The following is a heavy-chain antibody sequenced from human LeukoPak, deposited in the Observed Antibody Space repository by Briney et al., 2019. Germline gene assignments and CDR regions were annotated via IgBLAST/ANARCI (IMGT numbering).Heavy chain of an antibody. J-gene: IGHJ4*02. D-gene: IGHD2-2*01. Sequence: GGSLRLSCAASGFTFDDYAMHWVRQAPGKGLEWVAHIRQDGSEISYVDSVEGRFTISRDNANNSLYLQMNSLRAEDTAVYYCARDKAGGYCSSTSCYWVYWGQGTLVTVSS. CDR1: GFTFDDYA. V-gene: IGHV3-7*01. CDR2: IRQDGSEI. CDR3: ARDKAGGYCSSTSCYWVY.